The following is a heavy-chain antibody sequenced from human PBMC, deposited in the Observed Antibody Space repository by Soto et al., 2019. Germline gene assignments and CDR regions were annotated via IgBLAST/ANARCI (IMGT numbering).Heavy chain of an antibody. CDR1: GGSFSGYY. V-gene: IGHV4-34*01. CDR2: INHSGGT. Sequence: KPSETLSLTCAVYGGSFSGYYWSWIRQSPGKGLEWIGEINHSGGTSYNPSLRSRVIISGDTSKNQFSLKLSSVTAADTAVYYCAREGYYNLWGVYLGPYFAYWGQGTLVTVSS. CDR3: AREGYYNLWGVYLGPYFAY. J-gene: IGHJ4*02. D-gene: IGHD3-3*01.